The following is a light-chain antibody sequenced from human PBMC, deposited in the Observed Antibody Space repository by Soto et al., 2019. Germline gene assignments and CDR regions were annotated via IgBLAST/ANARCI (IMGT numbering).Light chain of an antibody. V-gene: IGKV3-11*01. Sequence: EIVLTQSPATLSLSPGERATLSCRASQSVSSYLAWYQQKPGQAPRLLIYDASNRATGIPARFSGSRSGTDFTLTISSLEPEDFAVYYRQQRSNWPRTFGQGTKVDIK. CDR2: DAS. CDR3: QQRSNWPRT. J-gene: IGKJ1*01. CDR1: QSVSSY.